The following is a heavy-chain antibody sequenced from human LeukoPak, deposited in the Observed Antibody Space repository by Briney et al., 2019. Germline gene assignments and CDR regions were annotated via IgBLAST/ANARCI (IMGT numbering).Heavy chain of an antibody. CDR1: GVSINSYY. CDR2: MYYSGST. V-gene: IGHV4-59*01. J-gene: IGHJ4*03. CDR3: ARGMGYFDY. Sequence: SETLSLTCTVSGVSINSYYWSWIRQPPGKGLEWIGYMYYSGSTNYNPSFMSRVTISVDTSKNQFSLKLSSVTAADTAVYSCARGMGYFDYWGQGTLVTVSS.